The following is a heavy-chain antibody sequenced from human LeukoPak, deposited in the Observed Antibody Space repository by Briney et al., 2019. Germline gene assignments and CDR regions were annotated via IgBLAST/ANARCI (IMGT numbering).Heavy chain of an antibody. Sequence: ASVKVSCKASGGTFSSYAISWVRQAPGQGLEWMGGIIPIFGTANYAQKFQGRVTITTDESTSTAYMELSSLRSEDTAVYYCARDRVRLTAVAAPWYFDYWGQGTLVTVSS. D-gene: IGHD6-19*01. CDR1: GGTFSSYA. CDR3: ARDRVRLTAVAAPWYFDY. J-gene: IGHJ4*02. CDR2: IIPIFGTA. V-gene: IGHV1-69*05.